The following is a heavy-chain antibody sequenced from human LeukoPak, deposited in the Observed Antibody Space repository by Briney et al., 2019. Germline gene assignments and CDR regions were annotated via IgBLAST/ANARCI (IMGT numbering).Heavy chain of an antibody. Sequence: PSETLSLTCTASGASVSDSLSYWGWVRQPPGKGLEWVANVYYTGSTYYNPSLKSRVTMSVDTSKNQFSLKMTSVTAADTAIYYCARLTKGRYFDYIFAFWGQGILVTVSS. V-gene: IGHV4-39*01. CDR3: ARLTKGRYFDYIFAF. CDR1: GASVSDSLSY. J-gene: IGHJ4*02. D-gene: IGHD3-9*01. CDR2: VYYTGST.